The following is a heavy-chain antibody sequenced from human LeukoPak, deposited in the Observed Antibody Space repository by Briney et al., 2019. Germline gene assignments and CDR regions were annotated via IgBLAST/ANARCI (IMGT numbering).Heavy chain of an antibody. J-gene: IGHJ6*03. Sequence: GGSLRLSCAASGFTFSSYAMSWVRQAPGKGLEWVSGISGSGGSTYYADSMKGRFTISRDNSKNTLYLQMNSLRAEDTAVYYCAKSNEWLVRGYMDVWGKGTTVTVSS. CDR3: AKSNEWLVRGYMDV. CDR2: ISGSGGST. D-gene: IGHD6-19*01. CDR1: GFTFSSYA. V-gene: IGHV3-23*01.